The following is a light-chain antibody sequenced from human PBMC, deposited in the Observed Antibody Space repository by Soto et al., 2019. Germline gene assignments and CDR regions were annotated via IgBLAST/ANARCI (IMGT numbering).Light chain of an antibody. V-gene: IGKV1-39*01. Sequence: DIQMTQSPSSLSASVGDRVTITCRASQSISSYFNWYQQKPGKAPKLLIYAASSLQSGVPSRFSGSGSGTDFTLTISSLQPEDFATYYCRQSYSTPFTFGGGTKVEIK. J-gene: IGKJ4*01. CDR2: AAS. CDR3: RQSYSTPFT. CDR1: QSISSY.